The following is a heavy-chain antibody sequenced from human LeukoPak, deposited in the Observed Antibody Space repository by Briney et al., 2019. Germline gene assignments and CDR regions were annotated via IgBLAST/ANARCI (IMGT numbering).Heavy chain of an antibody. CDR1: GYNFTNHW. CDR2: IFPTDSNT. V-gene: IGHV5-51*01. D-gene: IGHD6-13*01. CDR3: ARHSSRWFAGGGFDI. Sequence: GESLKISCKGSGYNFTNHWIGRVRQMPGEGLEWMGIIFPTDSNTRYSPSFRGQVTISADKSISTAYLQWSSLKAWDTAIYYCARHSSRWFAGGGFDIWGQGTMVSVSS. J-gene: IGHJ3*02.